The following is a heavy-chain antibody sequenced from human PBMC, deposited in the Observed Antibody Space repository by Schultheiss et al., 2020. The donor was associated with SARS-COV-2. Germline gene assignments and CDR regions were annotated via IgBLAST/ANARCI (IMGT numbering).Heavy chain of an antibody. CDR2: IIPVYGAT. CDR1: GGTFSSYA. CDR3: ATLGATSGFDV. V-gene: IGHV1-69*06. J-gene: IGHJ3*01. Sequence: SVKVSCKASGGTFSSYAISWVRQAPGQGLEWMGGIIPVYGATDYAEKMQDRVTIFADTSTGTVYMELKTLTSEDTARYYCATLGATSGFDVWGQGTMVTVSS. D-gene: IGHD1-26*01.